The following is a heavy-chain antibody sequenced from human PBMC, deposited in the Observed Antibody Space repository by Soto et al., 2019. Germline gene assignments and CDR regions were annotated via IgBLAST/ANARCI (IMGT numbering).Heavy chain of an antibody. CDR3: ARDWGIAVADY. Sequence: GGSLRLSCAASGFTFSSYSMNWVRQAPGKGLEWVSYISSSTSTIYYADSVKGRFTISGDNAKNSLYLQMDSLRAEDTAVYYCARDWGIAVADYWGQGTLVTVSS. D-gene: IGHD6-19*01. V-gene: IGHV3-48*01. CDR2: ISSSTSTI. CDR1: GFTFSSYS. J-gene: IGHJ4*02.